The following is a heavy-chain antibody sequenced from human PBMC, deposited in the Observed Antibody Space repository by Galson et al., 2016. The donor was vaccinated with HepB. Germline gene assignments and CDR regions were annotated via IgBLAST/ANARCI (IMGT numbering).Heavy chain of an antibody. Sequence: ETLSLTCTVSGGSISSSRYSWGWIRQPPGKGLEWIGCLYYSGSTYYNSSLKSRVTISVDTSKNQFPLNLSAVTAADTAVYYCARYCSSTSCSRYGDILTGYDGPFWGQGALVTVSS. V-gene: IGHV4-39*01. CDR2: LYYSGST. CDR3: ARYCSSTSCSRYGDILTGYDGPF. CDR1: GGSISSSRYS. J-gene: IGHJ4*02. D-gene: IGHD2-2*01.